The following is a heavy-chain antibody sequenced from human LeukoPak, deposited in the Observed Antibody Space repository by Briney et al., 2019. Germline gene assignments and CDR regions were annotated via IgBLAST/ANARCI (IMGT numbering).Heavy chain of an antibody. CDR2: INHSGST. Sequence: SETLSLTCAVYGGSFSGYYWSWIRQPPGKGLEWIGEINHSGSTNYNPSLKSRVTISVDTSKNQFSLRLSSVTAADTAVYYCARGAAATYWGQGTLVTVSS. V-gene: IGHV4-34*01. J-gene: IGHJ4*02. CDR1: GGSFSGYY. CDR3: ARGAAATY. D-gene: IGHD2-15*01.